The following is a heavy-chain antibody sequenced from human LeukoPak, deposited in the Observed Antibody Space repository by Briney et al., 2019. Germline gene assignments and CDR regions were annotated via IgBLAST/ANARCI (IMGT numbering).Heavy chain of an antibody. J-gene: IGHJ6*03. CDR2: IYYSGST. CDR3: ARIVAAAGTVYYYYYMDV. Sequence: SETLSLTCTVSGGSISSSSYYWGWIRQPPGKGLEWIGSIYYSGSTYYNPSLKSRVTISVDTSKNQFSLKLSSVTAADTAVYYCARIVAAAGTVYYYYYMDVWGKGTTVTISS. D-gene: IGHD6-13*01. CDR1: GGSISSSSYY. V-gene: IGHV4-39*01.